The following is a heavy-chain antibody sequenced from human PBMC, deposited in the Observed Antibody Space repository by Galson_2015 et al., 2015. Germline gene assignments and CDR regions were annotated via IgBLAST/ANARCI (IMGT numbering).Heavy chain of an antibody. CDR3: AIPSQDCSRNSCPYNY. CDR1: GYTFTSYD. V-gene: IGHV1-8*01. Sequence: SVKVSCRASGYTFTSYDINWVRQATGQGLEWMGWMNPNSGNTGYAQKFQGRVTMTRNTSISTAYMELRGLKSEDTAVYYCAIPSQDCSRNSCPYNYWGQGTLVTVSS. J-gene: IGHJ4*02. D-gene: IGHD2-2*01. CDR2: MNPNSGNT.